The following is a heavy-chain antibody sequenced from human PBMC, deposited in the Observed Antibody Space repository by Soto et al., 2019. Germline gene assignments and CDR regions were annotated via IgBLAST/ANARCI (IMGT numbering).Heavy chain of an antibody. Sequence: GGSLRLSCAASGFTFSSYAMSWVRQAPGKGLEWVSAISGSGGSTYYADSVKGRFTISRDNSKNTLYLQMNSLRAEDTAVYYCAKDRSSMIVVVWKGRGWFDPWGQGTLVTVSS. CDR1: GFTFSSYA. CDR2: ISGSGGST. CDR3: AKDRSSMIVVVWKGRGWFDP. V-gene: IGHV3-23*01. D-gene: IGHD3-22*01. J-gene: IGHJ5*02.